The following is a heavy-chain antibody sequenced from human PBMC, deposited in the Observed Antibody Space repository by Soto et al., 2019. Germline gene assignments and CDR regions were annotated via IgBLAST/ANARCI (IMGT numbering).Heavy chain of an antibody. V-gene: IGHV4-39*01. Sequence: SETLYLTCTVSGGSISSDTYYSGWIRQPPGKGLEWIGSIYYSGSTYYNPSLKSRVTISVDTSKNQFSLKLTSVTAADTAFYNCARWDSGNGYDLDYWGRGTLVTVSS. D-gene: IGHD5-12*01. CDR3: ARWDSGNGYDLDY. CDR1: GGSISSDTYY. J-gene: IGHJ4*02. CDR2: IYYSGST.